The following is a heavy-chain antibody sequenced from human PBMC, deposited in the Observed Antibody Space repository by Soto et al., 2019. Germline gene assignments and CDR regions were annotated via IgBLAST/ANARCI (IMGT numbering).Heavy chain of an antibody. V-gene: IGHV3-30-3*01. CDR1: GFTFSSYA. CDR3: AREVGSSWPYYYYYGMDV. J-gene: IGHJ6*02. CDR2: ISYDGSNK. D-gene: IGHD6-13*01. Sequence: PGGSLRLSCAASGFTFSSYAMHWVRQAPGKGLEWVAVISYDGSNKYYADSVKGRFTISRDNSKNTLYLQMNSLRAEDTAVYYCAREVGSSWPYYYYYGMDVWGQGTTVTVSS.